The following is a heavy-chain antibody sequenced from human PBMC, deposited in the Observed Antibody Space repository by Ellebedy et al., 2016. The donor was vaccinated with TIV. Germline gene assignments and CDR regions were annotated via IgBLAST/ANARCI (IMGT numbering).Heavy chain of an antibody. CDR2: IHYSGST. CDR3: ARESSTWYEANY. J-gene: IGHJ4*02. CDR1: GGSINTYY. Sequence: MPSETLSLTCTVSGGSINTYYWSWIRQHPGKGLEWIGYIHYSGSTYYNPSLKSRVTISVDTSKNQFSLKLSSVTAADTAVYYCARESSTWYEANYWGQGTLVTVSS. V-gene: IGHV4-59*06. D-gene: IGHD6-13*01.